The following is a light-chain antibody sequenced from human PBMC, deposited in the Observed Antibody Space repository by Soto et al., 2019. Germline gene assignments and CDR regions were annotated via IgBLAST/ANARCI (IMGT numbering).Light chain of an antibody. Sequence: QSALTQPRSVSGSPGQSVIISCTGTSNDVGAYNYVSWYQQHPGKAPKLVIYDVSERPSGVPARFSGSKSGNTASLTISGLQAEDEADYFCCSYAVSDTFFVFGIGTKLTVL. V-gene: IGLV2-11*01. CDR3: CSYAVSDTFFV. CDR2: DVS. CDR1: SNDVGAYNY. J-gene: IGLJ1*01.